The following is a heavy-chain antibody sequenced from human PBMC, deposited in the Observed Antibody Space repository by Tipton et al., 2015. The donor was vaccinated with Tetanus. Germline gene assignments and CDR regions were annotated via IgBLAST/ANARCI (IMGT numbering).Heavy chain of an antibody. Sequence: TLSLTCTVSGGSISSYYWSWIRQPPGKGLEWVGYISNSGVTNYNPSLKSRVTISLDKSKNQFSLRLSAVTAAATAVYFGARLYNSPAIFDFWGQGTLVTVSS. D-gene: IGHD1-1*01. CDR3: ARLYNSPAIFDF. V-gene: IGHV4-59*01. J-gene: IGHJ4*02. CDR1: GGSISSYY. CDR2: ISNSGVT.